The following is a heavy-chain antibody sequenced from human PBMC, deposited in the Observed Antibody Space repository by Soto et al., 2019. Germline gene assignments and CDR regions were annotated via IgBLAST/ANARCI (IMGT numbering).Heavy chain of an antibody. CDR3: ARYRFSGSKWSKFDY. CDR2: IYYNGST. Sequence: QVQLQQSGPGLVKPSQTLSLTCTVSGVTVSSGAYYWSWIRQHPGKGLEWIGNIYYNGSTYYSPSLQSRVAISLDTSKNQFSLRLSSVTAADTAVYYCARYRFSGSKWSKFDYWGQGTLDSVSS. V-gene: IGHV4-31*03. CDR1: GVTVSSGAYY. J-gene: IGHJ4*02. D-gene: IGHD1-26*01.